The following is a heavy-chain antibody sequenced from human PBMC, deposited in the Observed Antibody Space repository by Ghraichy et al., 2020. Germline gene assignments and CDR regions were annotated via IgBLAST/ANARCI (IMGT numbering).Heavy chain of an antibody. CDR2: ISSSSSTI. D-gene: IGHD2-21*02. J-gene: IGHJ3*02. CDR3: ARDSSAYCGGDCYSNDAFDI. CDR1: GFTFSSYS. V-gene: IGHV3-48*02. Sequence: GGSLRLSCAASGFTFSSYSMNWVRQAPGKGLEWVSYISSSSSTIYYADSVKGRFTISRDNAKNSLYLQMNSLRDEDTAVYYCARDSSAYCGGDCYSNDAFDIWGQGTMVTVSS.